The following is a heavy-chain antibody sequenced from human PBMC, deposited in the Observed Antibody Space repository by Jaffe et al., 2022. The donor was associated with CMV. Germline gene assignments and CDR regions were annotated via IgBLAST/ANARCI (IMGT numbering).Heavy chain of an antibody. V-gene: IGHV3-21*06. J-gene: IGHJ4*02. CDR1: GFIFSSYS. CDR2: ITSTSSFV. D-gene: IGHD1-26*01. CDR3: ARDGLGSWEFDY. Sequence: EVQLVESGGGLVKPGGSLRLSCAASGFIFSSYSMHWVRQAPGKGLEWISSITSTSSFVYYSDSLKGRFTISRDNAKNLLYLQMNSLRAEDTAVYYCARDGLGSWEFDYWGQGTLVTVSS.